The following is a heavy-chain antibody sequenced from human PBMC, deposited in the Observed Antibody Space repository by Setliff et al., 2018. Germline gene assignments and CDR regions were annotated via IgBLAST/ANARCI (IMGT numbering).Heavy chain of an antibody. Sequence: GGSLRLSCAGTGFTFSKAWMSWVRQAPGKGLEWLASINPHGSEKYYADSVKGRFTISRDNAKNSLSLQMNNLRTEDTAVYYCFGAGTCSYWGQGTLVTVSS. CDR2: INPHGSEK. CDR1: GFTFSKAW. J-gene: IGHJ4*02. CDR3: FGAGTCSY. D-gene: IGHD3-10*01. V-gene: IGHV3-7*01.